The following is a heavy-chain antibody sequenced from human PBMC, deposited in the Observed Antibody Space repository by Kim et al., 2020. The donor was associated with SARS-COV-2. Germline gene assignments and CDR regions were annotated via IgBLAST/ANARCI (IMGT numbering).Heavy chain of an antibody. V-gene: IGHV4-59*01. CDR1: GDSISYYY. J-gene: IGHJ4*02. D-gene: IGHD2-2*01. Sequence: SETLSLTCTVSGDSISYYYCSWIRQFPGKGLEWIGYIYYGGTTDYNPSLMSRVTISIDTSKNEFSLELTSVTAADTAIYYCVRSEGRASWRQFDYWGQG. CDR3: VRSEGRASWRQFDY. CDR2: IYYGGTT.